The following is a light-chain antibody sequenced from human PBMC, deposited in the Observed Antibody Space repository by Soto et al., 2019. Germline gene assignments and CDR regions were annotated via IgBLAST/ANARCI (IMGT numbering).Light chain of an antibody. Sequence: SYELTQPSSVSVSPGQTARITCSGDVLAKKYARWFQQKPGQAPVLVIYKDSERPSGIPERFSGSSSGTTVTLTISGVQVEDEADYYCYSAADNNGVFGGGTKLTVL. CDR2: KDS. CDR3: YSAADNNGV. CDR1: VLAKKY. J-gene: IGLJ3*02. V-gene: IGLV3-27*01.